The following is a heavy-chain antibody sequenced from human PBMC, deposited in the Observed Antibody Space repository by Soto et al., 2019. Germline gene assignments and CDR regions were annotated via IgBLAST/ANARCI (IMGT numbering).Heavy chain of an antibody. J-gene: IGHJ4*02. V-gene: IGHV3-53*01. CDR1: GFTVSRYD. Sequence: QLVESGGGLFQAGGSTRLSCLVSGFTVSRYDMAWVRQAPGKGLDWASIIQSGGATYYQDSAQGRFSISRDNSKNTVYLQMSSLRVEDTGVYSCVRLLYDSGVVDFWGQGSLITVS. CDR3: VRLLYDSGVVDF. CDR2: IQSGGAT. D-gene: IGHD5-12*01.